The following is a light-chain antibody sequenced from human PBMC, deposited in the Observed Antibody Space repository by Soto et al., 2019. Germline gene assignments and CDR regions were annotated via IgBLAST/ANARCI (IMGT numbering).Light chain of an antibody. CDR3: QQRHSSPRT. Sequence: DIQMTQSPSSLFASVGDRVTVTCRASQTSNNFLNWYHQKPGKAPRLLIYGASSLQSGVPSRFSGGGSGTTFALPINGVQSEDFGIYYCQQRHSSPRTFGQGTTVGI. V-gene: IGKV1-39*01. J-gene: IGKJ1*01. CDR2: GAS. CDR1: QTSNNF.